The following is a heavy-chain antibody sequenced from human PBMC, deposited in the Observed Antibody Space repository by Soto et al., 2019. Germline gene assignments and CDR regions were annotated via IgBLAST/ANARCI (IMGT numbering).Heavy chain of an antibody. Sequence: GGSLRLSCAASGFTFSSYGMHWVRQAPGKGLEWVAVIWYDGSNKYYADSVKGRFTISRDNAKNSLYLQMNSLRAEDTAVYYCVRDSARIVVVPRVDGDNWLDPWGQGTLVTVSS. CDR2: IWYDGSNK. CDR1: GFTFSSYG. CDR3: VRDSARIVVVPRVDGDNWLDP. D-gene: IGHD2-2*01. J-gene: IGHJ5*02. V-gene: IGHV3-33*01.